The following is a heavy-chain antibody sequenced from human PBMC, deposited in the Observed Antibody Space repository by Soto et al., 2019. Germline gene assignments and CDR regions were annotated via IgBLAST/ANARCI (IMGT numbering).Heavy chain of an antibody. CDR2: ISYDGSNK. V-gene: IGHV3-30-3*01. D-gene: IGHD3-10*01. CDR1: GFTFSSYS. CDR3: ARDYYEDGSGSHLRYYYYGMDV. Sequence: PGGSLRLSCAASGFTFSSYSMHWVRQAPGKGLEWVAVISYDGSNKYYADSVKGRFTISRDNSKNTLYLQMNSLRAEDTAVYYCARDYYEDGSGSHLRYYYYGMDVWGQGTTVTVSS. J-gene: IGHJ6*02.